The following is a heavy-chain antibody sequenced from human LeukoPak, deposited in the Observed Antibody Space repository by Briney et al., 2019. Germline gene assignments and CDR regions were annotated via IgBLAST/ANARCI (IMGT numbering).Heavy chain of an antibody. J-gene: IGHJ6*02. CDR1: GGTFSSYA. CDR2: IIPILGKA. Sequence: SVKVSCKASGGTFSSYAISWVRQAPGQGLEWMGRIIPILGKANYAQKFQGRVTITADKSTSTAYMELSSLRSEDTAVYYCARDKDIVVVPAAASYYYYGMDVWGQGTTVTVSS. V-gene: IGHV1-69*04. CDR3: ARDKDIVVVPAAASYYYYGMDV. D-gene: IGHD2-2*01.